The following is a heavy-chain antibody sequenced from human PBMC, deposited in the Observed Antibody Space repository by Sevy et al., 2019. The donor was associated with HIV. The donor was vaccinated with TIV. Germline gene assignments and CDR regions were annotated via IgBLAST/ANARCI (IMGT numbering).Heavy chain of an antibody. J-gene: IGHJ2*01. CDR1: GFTFSNVW. D-gene: IGHD4-17*01. CDR3: TTMMRLYGDPNFWYFDL. V-gene: IGHV3-15*01. Sequence: GGSLRISCAASGFTFSNVWTSWVRQASGKGLEWVGRIQSKSEGGTTDYAAPVKGRFSISRDESSDTLYLQMNSLKTEDTDVYYCTTMMRLYGDPNFWYFDLRGRGTLVTVSS. CDR2: IQSKSEGGTT.